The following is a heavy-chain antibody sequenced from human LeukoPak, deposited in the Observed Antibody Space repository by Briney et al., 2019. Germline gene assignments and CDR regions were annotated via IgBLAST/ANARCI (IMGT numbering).Heavy chain of an antibody. D-gene: IGHD3-16*02. V-gene: IGHV4-34*01. CDR1: GGSFSGYY. CDR3: ARTLNFLNYDYVWGSYRSNWFDP. CDR2: INHSGST. J-gene: IGHJ5*02. Sequence: PSETLSLTCAVYGGSFSGYYWSWIRQPPGKGLEWIGEINHSGSTNYNPSLKSRVTISVDTSKYQFSLKLSSVTAADTAVYYCARTLNFLNYDYVWGSYRSNWFDPWGQGTLVTVSS.